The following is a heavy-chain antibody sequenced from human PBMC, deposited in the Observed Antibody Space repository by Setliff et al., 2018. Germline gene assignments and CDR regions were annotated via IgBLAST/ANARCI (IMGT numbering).Heavy chain of an antibody. CDR2: IYYRGDT. CDR1: GDSISSYF. D-gene: IGHD1-1*01. J-gene: IGHJ4*02. V-gene: IGHV4-39*01. Sequence: PSETLSLTCSVSGDSISSYFWAWIRQPPGKGLEWNGRIYYRGDTYYNASLKSRLTLSVDTSKNQVSLNLRSVTAADTAVYYCARTGTYRYFDYWGQGTQVTVSS. CDR3: ARTGTYRYFDY.